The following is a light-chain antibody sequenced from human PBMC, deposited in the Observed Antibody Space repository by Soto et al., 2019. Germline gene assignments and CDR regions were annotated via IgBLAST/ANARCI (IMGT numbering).Light chain of an antibody. V-gene: IGKV3-15*01. CDR1: ESVSSSY. J-gene: IGKJ1*01. Sequence: EIVLTQSPGTLSLSPGERSSLSCRSRESVSSSYLAWYQQKPGQAPRLLIYAASTRATGIPARFSGSGSETEFTLTISSLQSEDLAVYYCQQYANWPKTFGQGTKVDIK. CDR2: AAS. CDR3: QQYANWPKT.